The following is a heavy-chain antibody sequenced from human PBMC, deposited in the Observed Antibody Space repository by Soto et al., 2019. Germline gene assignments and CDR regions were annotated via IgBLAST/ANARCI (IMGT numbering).Heavy chain of an antibody. CDR2: NGGDA. CDR1: GDSISNRDYY. D-gene: IGHD3-10*01. V-gene: IGHV4-39*02. Sequence: SGTLSLTCTLSGDSISNRDYYWAWIRQPPGQGLEWIGSNGGDAHSNPSLKSRVSIAVDTSRNHFSLRLNSVTAADTAVYYCARYRSGSHSINQLDNWGQGILVTVSS. CDR3: ARYRSGSHSINQLDN. J-gene: IGHJ4*02.